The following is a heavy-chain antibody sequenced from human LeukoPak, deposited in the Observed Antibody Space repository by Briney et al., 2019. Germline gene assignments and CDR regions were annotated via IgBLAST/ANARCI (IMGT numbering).Heavy chain of an antibody. J-gene: IGHJ4*02. Sequence: SETLSLTCTVSGGSISSGDYYWSWIRQPPGKGLEWIGYIYHNGCTHYTPSLKSRVIISVDTSKNQFSLKLNSVTAADTAVYYCARVSCSGGSCYIFDYWGQGTLVTVSS. CDR2: IYHNGCT. CDR1: GGSISSGDYY. V-gene: IGHV4-30-4*01. CDR3: ARVSCSGGSCYIFDY. D-gene: IGHD2-15*01.